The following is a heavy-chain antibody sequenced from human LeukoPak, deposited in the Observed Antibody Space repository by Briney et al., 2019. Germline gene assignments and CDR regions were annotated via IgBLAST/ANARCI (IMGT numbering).Heavy chain of an antibody. CDR1: GYTFTSYG. J-gene: IGHJ4*02. V-gene: IGHV1-18*04. D-gene: IGHD3-9*01. Sequence: AAVKVSCKASGYTFTSYGISWVPQAPGQGLEWMGWISAYNGNTNYAQKLQGRVTMTTDTSTGTAYMELRSLRADNTAVYYCTRDRGYDILTGYYTARTDYWGQGTLVTVSS. CDR3: TRDRGYDILTGYYTARTDY. CDR2: ISAYNGNT.